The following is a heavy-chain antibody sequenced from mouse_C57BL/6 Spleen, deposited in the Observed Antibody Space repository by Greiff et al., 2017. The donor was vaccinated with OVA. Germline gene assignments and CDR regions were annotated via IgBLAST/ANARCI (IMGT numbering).Heavy chain of an antibody. D-gene: IGHD2-1*01. V-gene: IGHV1-75*01. CDR1: GYTFTDYY. J-gene: IGHJ4*01. CDR3: ARGEMVTTLYYYAMDY. Sequence: VQLQQSGPELVKPGASVKISCKASGYTFTDYYINWVKQRPGQGLEWIGWIFPGSGSTYYNEKFKGKATLTVDKSSSTAYMLLSSLTSEDSAVYFCARGEMVTTLYYYAMDYWGQGTSVTVSS. CDR2: IFPGSGST.